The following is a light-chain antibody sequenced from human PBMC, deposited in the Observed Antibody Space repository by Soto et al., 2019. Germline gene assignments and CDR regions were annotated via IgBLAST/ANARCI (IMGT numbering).Light chain of an antibody. CDR2: AHN. Sequence: QAVVTQPPSVSGTPGQRVTISCSGSSSNIGTYNVNWYQQFPGTAPKLLIYAHNQRPSGVPDRFSGSKSGTSASLAISGLQSEDEADFYCAAWDDSLNGVVFGGGTKL. CDR3: AAWDDSLNGVV. V-gene: IGLV1-44*01. CDR1: SSNIGTYN. J-gene: IGLJ2*01.